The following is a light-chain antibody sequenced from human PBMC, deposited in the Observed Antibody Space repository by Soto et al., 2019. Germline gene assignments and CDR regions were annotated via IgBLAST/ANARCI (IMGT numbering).Light chain of an antibody. CDR1: DSVSTN. CDR2: AAS. Sequence: EIEMTQSPATLSLAPGERVTLSCRASDSVSTNLAWYQQKAGQAPRLLIYAASTRATGIPARFSGSGSGTEFTLTISSLQSEDFAVYYCQQYNNWSGTFGQGTKVDIK. CDR3: QQYNNWSGT. V-gene: IGKV3-15*01. J-gene: IGKJ1*01.